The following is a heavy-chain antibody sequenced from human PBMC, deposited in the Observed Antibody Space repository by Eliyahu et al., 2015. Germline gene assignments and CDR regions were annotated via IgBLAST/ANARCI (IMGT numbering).Heavy chain of an antibody. CDR2: FEPEDGNT. J-gene: IGHJ4*02. V-gene: IGHV1-24*01. CDR1: GYSLRELS. D-gene: IGHD2-15*01. CDR3: ATAFFGRPYCSGGACLDF. Sequence: QVHLVQSGAEVKKPGASVRVPCKVSGYSLRELSMHWVRQAPGKGLEWMGGFEPEDGNTLYAEKFEGRVTMTEDSTSDTAYMELSSLRSDDTAVYYCATAFFGRPYCSGGACLDFWGQGTLVTVSS.